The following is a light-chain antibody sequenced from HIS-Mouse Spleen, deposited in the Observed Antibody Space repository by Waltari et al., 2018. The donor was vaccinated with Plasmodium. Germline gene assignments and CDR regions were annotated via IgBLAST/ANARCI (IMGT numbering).Light chain of an antibody. J-gene: IGKJ1*01. CDR1: QSISSG. CDR3: QQYNSYSWT. Sequence: DIQMTQSPSTLSASVGDRVTITCRASQSISSGLAWYQQKPGKDPTLLIYKASSLESWVPSRFSGSGSGTEFTLTISSLQPDDFATYYCQQYNSYSWTFGQGTKVEIK. CDR2: KAS. V-gene: IGKV1-5*03.